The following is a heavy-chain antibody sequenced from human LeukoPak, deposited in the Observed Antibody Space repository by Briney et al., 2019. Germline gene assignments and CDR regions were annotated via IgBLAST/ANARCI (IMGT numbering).Heavy chain of an antibody. CDR1: GYTFTSYG. J-gene: IGHJ4*02. Sequence: ASVKVSCKASGYTFTSYGISWVRQAPGQGLEWMGWISAYNGNTNFAQKFQSSVTITTKTSTTTAYLLLMSMRSDDTAVDYYARDSGSCQQDYWGQGTLVTVSS. D-gene: IGHD1-26*01. CDR3: ARDSGSCQQDY. V-gene: IGHV1-18*01. CDR2: ISAYNGNT.